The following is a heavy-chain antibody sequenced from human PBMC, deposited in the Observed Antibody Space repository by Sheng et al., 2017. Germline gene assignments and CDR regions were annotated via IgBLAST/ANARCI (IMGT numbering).Heavy chain of an antibody. Sequence: EVQLVESGGGLVQPGGSLRLSCAASGFTVSSNYMSWVRQAPGKGLEWVSVIYSGGSTYYADSVKGRFTISRDNSKNTLYLQMNSLRAEDTAVYYCARDLGGDGYNLDYWGQGTLVTVSS. D-gene: IGHD5-12*01. J-gene: IGHJ4*02. CDR2: IYSGGST. CDR1: GFTVSSNY. CDR3: ARDLGGDGYNLDY. V-gene: IGHV3-66*01.